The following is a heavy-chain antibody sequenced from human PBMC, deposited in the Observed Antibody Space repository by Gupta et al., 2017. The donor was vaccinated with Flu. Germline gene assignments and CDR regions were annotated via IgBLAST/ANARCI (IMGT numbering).Heavy chain of an antibody. J-gene: IGHJ4*02. V-gene: IGHV4-38-2*01. D-gene: IGHD6-13*01. CDR1: GDSITSTHY. CDR2: MFHRGDT. Sequence: QVQLQESGPGLVKPSETLFVTCAVSGDSITSTHYWGWIRQSPGKGLEWIASMFHRGDTHYNPSLRTRVKIALDKSKNQVSLTLRAVTAIDTAVYFCARSDGGTAARFDFWGQGTLVTVSS. CDR3: ARSDGGTAARFDF.